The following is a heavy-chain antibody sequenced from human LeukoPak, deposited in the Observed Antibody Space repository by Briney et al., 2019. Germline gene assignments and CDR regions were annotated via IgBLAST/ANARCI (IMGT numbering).Heavy chain of an antibody. CDR1: GYTFTSYY. CDR2: INPSGGST. J-gene: IGHJ4*02. D-gene: IGHD1-26*01. CDR3: ARILTGRVDSAYFDY. V-gene: IGHV1-46*01. Sequence: ASVKVSCKASGYTFTSYYMHWVRQAPGQGLELMGIINPSGGSTSYAQKFQGRVTMTRDTSTSTVYMELSSLRSEDTAVYYCARILTGRVDSAYFDYWGQGTLVTVSS.